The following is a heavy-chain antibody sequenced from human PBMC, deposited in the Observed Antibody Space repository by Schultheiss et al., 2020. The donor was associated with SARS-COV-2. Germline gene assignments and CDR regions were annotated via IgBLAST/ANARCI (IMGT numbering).Heavy chain of an antibody. CDR1: GYTFTSYD. Sequence: ASVKVSCKASGYTFTSYDINWVRQATGQGLEWMGWMNPNSGNTGYAQKFQGRVTMTRNTSISTAYMELSSLRSDDTAVYYCGRVRRTGVNYYYYYMDVWGKGTTVTVSS. V-gene: IGHV1-8*01. J-gene: IGHJ6*03. D-gene: IGHD3/OR15-3a*01. CDR2: MNPNSGNT. CDR3: GRVRRTGVNYYYYYMDV.